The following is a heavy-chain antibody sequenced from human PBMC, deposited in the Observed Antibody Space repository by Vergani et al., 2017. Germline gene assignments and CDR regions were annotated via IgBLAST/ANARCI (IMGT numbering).Heavy chain of an antibody. CDR3: AQWRGGRLGY. D-gene: IGHD3-16*01. CDR1: GYTFTSYY. CDR2: INPSGGST. V-gene: IGHV1-46*01. J-gene: IGHJ4*02. Sequence: QVQLVQSGAEVKKPGASVKVSCKASGYTFTSYYMHWVRQAPGQGLEWMGIINPSGGSTSYAQKFQGRVTMTRDTSTSTAYMELSSLRSEDTAVYYCAQWRGGRLGYWGQGTLVTVSS.